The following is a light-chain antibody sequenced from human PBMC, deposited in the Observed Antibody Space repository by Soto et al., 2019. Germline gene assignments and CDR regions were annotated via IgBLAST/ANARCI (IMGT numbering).Light chain of an antibody. CDR1: SSNIGSNT. V-gene: IGLV1-44*01. CDR3: AAWDASVNGNVV. J-gene: IGLJ2*01. CDR2: SNN. Sequence: QAVVTQPPSASGTPGQRVTISCSGSSSNIGSNTVNWYQQLPGTAPKVLIYSNNQRPSVVPDRFSGSKSGTSASLALSGLESEDEAHYYCAAWDASVNGNVVFGGGTKVTVL.